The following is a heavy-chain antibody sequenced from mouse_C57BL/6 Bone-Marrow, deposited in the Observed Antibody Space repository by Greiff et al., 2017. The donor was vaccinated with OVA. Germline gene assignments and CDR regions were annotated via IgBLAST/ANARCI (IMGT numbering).Heavy chain of an antibody. CDR3: SSGSFYYGSTLYYYAMDY. D-gene: IGHD1-1*01. J-gene: IGHJ4*01. Sequence: EVQLQQSVAELVRPGASVKLSCTASGFNIKNTYMHWVKQRPEQGLEWIGRIDPANGNTKYAPKFQGKATITADTSSNTAYLQLSSLTSEDTAIYYCSSGSFYYGSTLYYYAMDYWGQGTSVTVSS. CDR1: GFNIKNTY. CDR2: IDPANGNT. V-gene: IGHV14-3*01.